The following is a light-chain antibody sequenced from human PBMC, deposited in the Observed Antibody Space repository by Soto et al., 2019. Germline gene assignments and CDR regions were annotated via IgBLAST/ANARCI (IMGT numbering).Light chain of an antibody. J-gene: IGLJ2*01. CDR3: SSYTSSSTLE. CDR1: SSDVGGYNY. Sequence: QSALTQPASVSGSPGQSITISCTGTSSDVGGYNYVSWYQQHPGKAPKLMIYEVSNRPSGVSNRFSGSKSGNTASLTISGLRAEDEADYYCSSYTSSSTLEFGGGTKVTVL. V-gene: IGLV2-14*01. CDR2: EVS.